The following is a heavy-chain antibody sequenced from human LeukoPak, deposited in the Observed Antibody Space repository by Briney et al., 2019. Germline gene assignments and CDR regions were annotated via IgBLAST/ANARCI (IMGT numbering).Heavy chain of an antibody. CDR1: GYTFTGYY. CDR2: INPNSGGT. D-gene: IGHD3-9*01. CDR3: ARRGEILTGYYHFDY. Sequence: ASVKVSCKASGYTFTGYYMHWVRQAPGQGLEWMGWINPNSGGTNYAQKFQGWVTMTRDTSISTAYMELSRLRSDDTAVYYCARRGEILTGYYHFDYSGQGTLVTVSS. V-gene: IGHV1-2*04. J-gene: IGHJ4*02.